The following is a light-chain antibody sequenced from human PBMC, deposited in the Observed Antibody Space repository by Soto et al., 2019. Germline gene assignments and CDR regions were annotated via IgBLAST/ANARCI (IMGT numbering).Light chain of an antibody. V-gene: IGKV3-20*01. J-gene: IGKJ1*01. CDR3: QQYGTSPPT. CDR2: DAS. Sequence: EIVLTQSPGTLSLSPGERATLSCRASQSVSSGYLAWYQQKAGQAPRLLIYDASSRATGIPDRFSGSGSGTDFTLTISRLEPEDFAVFYCQQYGTSPPTFGQGTKVDIK. CDR1: QSVSSGY.